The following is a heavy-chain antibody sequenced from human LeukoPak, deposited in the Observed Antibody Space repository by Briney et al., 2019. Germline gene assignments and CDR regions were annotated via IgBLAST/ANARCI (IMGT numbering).Heavy chain of an antibody. CDR2: IKQDGGEK. V-gene: IGHV3-7*01. Sequence: GGSLRLSCAASGFTFSSYWMSWVRQAPGKGLEWVANIKQDGGEKYYVDSVEGRFTISRDNAKNSLFLQMNSLRAEDTAVYYCARDRTTMVRGTTSYYYYMDVWGKGTTVTISS. CDR1: GFTFSSYW. J-gene: IGHJ6*03. D-gene: IGHD3-10*01. CDR3: ARDRTTMVRGTTSYYYYMDV.